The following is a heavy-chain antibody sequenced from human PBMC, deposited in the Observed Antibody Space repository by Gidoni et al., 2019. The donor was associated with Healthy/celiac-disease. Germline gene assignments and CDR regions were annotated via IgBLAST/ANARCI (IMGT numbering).Heavy chain of an antibody. CDR1: GFTFSSYA. J-gene: IGHJ3*02. CDR2: ISYDGSNK. D-gene: IGHD2-15*01. CDR3: ARDVARVAFDI. V-gene: IGHV3-30-3*01. Sequence: QVQLVESGGGVVQPGRSLRLSCAASGFTFSSYAMHWFRQAPGKGMEWVAVISYDGSNKYYADSVKGRFTISRDNSKNTLYLQMNSLRAEDTAVYYCARDVARVAFDIWGQGTMVTVSS.